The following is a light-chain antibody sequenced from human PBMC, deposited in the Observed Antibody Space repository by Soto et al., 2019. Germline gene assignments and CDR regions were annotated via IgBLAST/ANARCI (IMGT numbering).Light chain of an antibody. CDR3: AAWDDSRSGHWV. J-gene: IGLJ3*02. V-gene: IGLV1-47*02. Sequence: QSVLTQPPSASGTPGQRVTISCSGSSSNIGSNYVYWYQQLPGTAPKLLIYSNNQRPSGVPDRFSGSKSGTSASLAISGLRSEDEADYYCAAWDDSRSGHWVFGGGTKLTVL. CDR2: SNN. CDR1: SSNIGSNY.